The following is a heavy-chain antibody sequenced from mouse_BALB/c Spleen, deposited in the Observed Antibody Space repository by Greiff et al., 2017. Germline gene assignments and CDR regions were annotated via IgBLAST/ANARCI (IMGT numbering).Heavy chain of an antibody. J-gene: IGHJ4*01. CDR1: GYTFTSYW. Sequence: QVQLQQSGAELAKPGASVKMSCKASGYTFTSYWMHWVKQRPGQGLEWIGYINPSTGYTEYNQKFKDKATLTADKSSSTAYMQLSSLTSEDSAVYYCAREGDGYDVAMDYWGQGTSVTVSS. CDR2: INPSTGYT. D-gene: IGHD2-2*01. CDR3: AREGDGYDVAMDY. V-gene: IGHV1-7*01.